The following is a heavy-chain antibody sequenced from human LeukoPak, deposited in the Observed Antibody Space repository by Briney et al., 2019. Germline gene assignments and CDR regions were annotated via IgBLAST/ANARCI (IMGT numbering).Heavy chain of an antibody. Sequence: ASVTVSCKASGYTFTSYGISWVRQAPGQGLEGMGWISAYNGNTNYAQKLQGRVTMTTDTSTSTAYMELRSLRSDDTAVYYCARFVARWYCSGGSCFGGAFDIWGQGTMVTVSS. CDR1: GYTFTSYG. V-gene: IGHV1-18*01. D-gene: IGHD2-15*01. J-gene: IGHJ3*02. CDR2: ISAYNGNT. CDR3: ARFVARWYCSGGSCFGGAFDI.